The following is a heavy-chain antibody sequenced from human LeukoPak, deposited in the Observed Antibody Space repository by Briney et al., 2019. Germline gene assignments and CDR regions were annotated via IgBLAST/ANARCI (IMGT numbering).Heavy chain of an antibody. V-gene: IGHV3-30*04. CDR2: ISYDGSNK. CDR3: ARVGYISGWYPFDF. CDR1: GFTFSSYA. Sequence: GGSLRLSCAASGFTFSSYAMHWVRQAPGKGLEWVAVISYDGSNKYYADSVKGRFTISRDNSKNTLYLQMNSLRAEDTAVYYCARVGYISGWYPFDFWGLGTLVIVSS. J-gene: IGHJ4*02. D-gene: IGHD6-19*01.